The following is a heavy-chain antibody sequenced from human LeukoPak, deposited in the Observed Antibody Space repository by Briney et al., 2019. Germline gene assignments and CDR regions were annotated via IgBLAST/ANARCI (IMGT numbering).Heavy chain of an antibody. CDR1: GYTFTTYG. CDR2: INTNTGNP. Sequence: ASVKVSCKASGYTFTTYGVNWLRQAPGQRLEWMGWINTNTGNPTYAQGFTGRFVFSLDTSVSTAYLQISSLKAEATAVYYCARDNYYHYDYWGQGTLVTVSS. CDR3: ARDNYYHYDY. V-gene: IGHV7-4-1*02. J-gene: IGHJ4*02. D-gene: IGHD3-10*01.